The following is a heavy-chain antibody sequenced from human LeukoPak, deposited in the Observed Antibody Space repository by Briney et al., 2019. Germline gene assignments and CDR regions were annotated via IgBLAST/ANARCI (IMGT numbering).Heavy chain of an antibody. CDR2: ISSSGSTI. D-gene: IGHD6-19*01. Sequence: GGSLRLSCAASGFTFSDYYMSWIRQAPGKGLEWVSYISSSGSTIYYADSVKGRFTISRDNAKNSLYLQMNSLRAEDTAVYYCASLLSSGRSASHAFDIWGQGTMVTVSS. CDR3: ASLLSSGRSASHAFDI. CDR1: GFTFSDYY. V-gene: IGHV3-11*01. J-gene: IGHJ3*02.